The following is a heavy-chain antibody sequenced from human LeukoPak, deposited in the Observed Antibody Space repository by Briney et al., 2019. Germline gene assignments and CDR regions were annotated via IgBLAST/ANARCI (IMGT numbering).Heavy chain of an antibody. CDR2: ISAYNGNT. CDR3: ARIQYSGYDSGY. CDR1: GYTFTSYG. Sequence: ASVKVSCKASGYTFTSYGISWVRQAPGQGLEWMGWISAYNGNTNYAQKLQGRVTMTTDTSTRTAYMELRSLRSDDTAVYYCARIQYSGYDSGYWGQGTLVTVSS. V-gene: IGHV1-18*01. J-gene: IGHJ4*02. D-gene: IGHD5-12*01.